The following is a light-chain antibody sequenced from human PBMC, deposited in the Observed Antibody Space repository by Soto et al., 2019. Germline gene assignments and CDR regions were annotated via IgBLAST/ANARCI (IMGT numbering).Light chain of an antibody. Sequence: EIVLTQSPGTLSLSPGDRATLSCRASQTVSNNYLAWCQQKPGQAPRVIMYGASRRATGIPDRFSGSGSGTDFTLTISRLEPEDFAVYYCQQYGSSGTFGQGTKVDIK. CDR1: QTVSNNY. CDR3: QQYGSSGT. J-gene: IGKJ1*01. V-gene: IGKV3-20*01. CDR2: GAS.